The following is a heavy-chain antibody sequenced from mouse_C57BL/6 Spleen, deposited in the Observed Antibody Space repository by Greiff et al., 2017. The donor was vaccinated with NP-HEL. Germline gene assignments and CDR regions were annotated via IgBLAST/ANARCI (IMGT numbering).Heavy chain of an antibody. Sequence: EVQLQQSGPELVKPGASVKISCKASGYSFTGYYMNWVKQSPEKSLEWIGEINPSTGGTTYNQKFKAKATLTVDKSSSTAYMQLKSLTSEDSAVYYCARDGNYEGFAYWGQGTLVTVSA. V-gene: IGHV1-42*01. CDR2: INPSTGGT. CDR1: GYSFTGYY. D-gene: IGHD2-1*01. CDR3: ARDGNYEGFAY. J-gene: IGHJ3*01.